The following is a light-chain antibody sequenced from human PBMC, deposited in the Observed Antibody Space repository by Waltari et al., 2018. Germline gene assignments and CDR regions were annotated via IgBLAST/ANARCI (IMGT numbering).Light chain of an antibody. J-gene: IGLJ3*02. Sequence: QSALTQPASVSGSPGQSIPISCTGTSTDVGSYNLVSWYQQHPGKAPKLMICEGSKRPSGVSNRFSGSKSGNTATLTISGLQAEDEADYYCCSYAGSGTWVFGGGTKVTVL. CDR3: CSYAGSGTWV. CDR2: EGS. V-gene: IGLV2-23*01. CDR1: STDVGSYNL.